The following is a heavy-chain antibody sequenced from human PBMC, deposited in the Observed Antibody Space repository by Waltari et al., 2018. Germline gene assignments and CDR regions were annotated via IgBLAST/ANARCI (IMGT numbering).Heavy chain of an antibody. J-gene: IGHJ6*03. CDR2: IYYSGST. D-gene: IGHD2-2*01. CDR1: GGSISSYY. V-gene: IGHV4-59*01. Sequence: QVQLQESGPGLVKPSETLSLTCTVSGGSISSYYWSWIRQPPGKGLEWIGYIYYSGSTNYTPSLKSRVTISVDTSKNQFSLKLSSVTAADTAVYYCARDFPYCSSTSCYDFYMDVWGKGTTVTISS. CDR3: ARDFPYCSSTSCYDFYMDV.